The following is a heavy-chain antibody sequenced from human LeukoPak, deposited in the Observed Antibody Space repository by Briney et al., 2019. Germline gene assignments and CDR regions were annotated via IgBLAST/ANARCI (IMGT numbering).Heavy chain of an antibody. CDR1: GFTVSSKY. CDR2: ISRSSDTI. CDR3: ARDLTTMVRGLPLDY. V-gene: IGHV3-48*02. J-gene: IGHJ4*02. D-gene: IGHD3-10*01. Sequence: GGSLRLSCAASGFTVSSKYMSWVRQAPGKGLEWVSYISRSSDTIYYADSVKGRFTISRDNAKNSLYLQMNSLRDEDTAVYYCARDLTTMVRGLPLDYWGQGTLVTVSS.